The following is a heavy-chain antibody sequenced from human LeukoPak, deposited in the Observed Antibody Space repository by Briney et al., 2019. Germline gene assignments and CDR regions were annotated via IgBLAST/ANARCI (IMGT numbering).Heavy chain of an antibody. Sequence: GSLRLSCAASGFTFSSYSMNWVRQAPGKGLEWVSSISSSSSYIYYADSVKGRFTISRDNAKNSLYLQMNSLRAEDTAVYYCARLTILTGYYYGMDVWGKGTTVTVSS. CDR2: ISSSSSYI. D-gene: IGHD3-9*01. V-gene: IGHV3-21*01. CDR1: GFTFSSYS. J-gene: IGHJ6*04. CDR3: ARLTILTGYYYGMDV.